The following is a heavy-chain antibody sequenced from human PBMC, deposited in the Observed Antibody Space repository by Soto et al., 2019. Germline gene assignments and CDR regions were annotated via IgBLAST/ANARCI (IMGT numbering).Heavy chain of an antibody. CDR2: ISYSGST. V-gene: IGHV4-59*08. CDR3: ARPIRGAPNALDI. CDR1: GGSISSYY. J-gene: IGHJ3*02. Sequence: SETLSLTGTVSGGSISSYYWSWIRQPPGKGLEWIGYISYSGSTNYNPSLKSRVTISVDTSKNQFSLKLNSMTAADTAVYYCARPIRGAPNALDIWGQGTMVTVSS. D-gene: IGHD1-26*01.